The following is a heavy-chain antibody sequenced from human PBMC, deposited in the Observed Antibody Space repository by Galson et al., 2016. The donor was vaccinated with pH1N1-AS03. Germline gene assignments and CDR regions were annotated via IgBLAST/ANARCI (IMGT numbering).Heavy chain of an antibody. CDR2: LPYDGSNK. Sequence: SLRLSCAASGFTFSSYGMHWVRQAPGKGLEWLSFLPYDGSNKFYADSVKGRFTISRDNSKNTLDLQMNSLRAEDKAVYYCAKEGDISGDYFDYWGQGILVTVSS. CDR3: AKEGDISGDYFDY. CDR1: GFTFSSYG. V-gene: IGHV3-30*02. D-gene: IGHD3-22*01. J-gene: IGHJ4*02.